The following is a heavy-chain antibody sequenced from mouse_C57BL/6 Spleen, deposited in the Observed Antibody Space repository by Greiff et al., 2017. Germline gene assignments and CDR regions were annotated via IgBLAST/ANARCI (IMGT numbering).Heavy chain of an antibody. CDR2: ISSGSSTI. Sequence: DVMLVESGGGLVKPGGSLKLSCAASGFTFSDYGMHWVRQAPEKGLEWVAYISSGSSTIYYADTVKGRFTISRDNAKNTLFLQMTSLRSEGTAMDYCARSGNYGYFDVWGTGTTVTVSS. CDR3: ARSGNYGYFDV. V-gene: IGHV5-17*01. D-gene: IGHD1-3*01. J-gene: IGHJ1*03. CDR1: GFTFSDYG.